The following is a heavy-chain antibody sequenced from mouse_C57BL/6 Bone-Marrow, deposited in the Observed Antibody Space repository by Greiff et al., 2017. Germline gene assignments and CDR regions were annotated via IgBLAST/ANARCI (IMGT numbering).Heavy chain of an antibody. Sequence: QVQLKQSGAELARPGASVKLSCKASGYTFTSYGISWVKQRTGQGLEWIGEIYPRSGNTYYNEKFKGKATLTADKSSSTAYMELRSLTSEDSAVYFCARGDYYGSSYVWYFDVWGTGTTVTVSS. D-gene: IGHD1-1*01. J-gene: IGHJ1*03. CDR1: GYTFTSYG. CDR3: ARGDYYGSSYVWYFDV. V-gene: IGHV1-81*01. CDR2: IYPRSGNT.